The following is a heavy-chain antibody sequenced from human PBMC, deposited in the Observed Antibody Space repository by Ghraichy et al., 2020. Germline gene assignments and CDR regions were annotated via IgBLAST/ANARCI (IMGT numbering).Heavy chain of an antibody. Sequence: SETLSLTCTVSGGSISSYYWSWIRQPPGKGLEWIGYIYYSGSTNYNPSLKSRVTISVDTSKNQFSLKLSFVTAADTAVYYCARDKSWGSGGRRTHWYFDLWGRGTLVTVSS. CDR3: ARDKSWGSGGRRTHWYFDL. J-gene: IGHJ2*01. CDR1: GGSISSYY. V-gene: IGHV4-59*01. CDR2: IYYSGST. D-gene: IGHD3-16*01.